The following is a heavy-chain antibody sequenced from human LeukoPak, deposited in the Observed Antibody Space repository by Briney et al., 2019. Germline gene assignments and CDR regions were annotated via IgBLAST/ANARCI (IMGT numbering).Heavy chain of an antibody. Sequence: GESLKISCKGSGYSFTSYWIGWVRQMPGKGLEWMGIIYPGDSDARYNPSFQGQVTISADKSISTAYLQWSSLRASDTAMYYCATSQWPAFWGQGTMVTVSS. D-gene: IGHD6-19*01. V-gene: IGHV5-51*01. CDR2: IYPGDSDA. CDR1: GYSFTSYW. J-gene: IGHJ3*01. CDR3: ATSQWPAF.